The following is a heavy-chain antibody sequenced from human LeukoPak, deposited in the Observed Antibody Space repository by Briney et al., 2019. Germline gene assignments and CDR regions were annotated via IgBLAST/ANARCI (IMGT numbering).Heavy chain of an antibody. CDR1: GGSIRSGSYY. CDR3: ARTTEGYCSSASCFGFSYSYYMDV. J-gene: IGHJ6*03. V-gene: IGHV4-61*10. CDR2: IYYSGST. D-gene: IGHD2-2*01. Sequence: SETLSLTCTVSGGSIRSGSYYWNWIRQPAGKGLEWIGYIYYSGSTNYNPSLKSRVTISVDTSKNQFSLKLSSVIAADTAVYYCARTTEGYCSSASCFGFSYSYYMDVWGKGTTVTISS.